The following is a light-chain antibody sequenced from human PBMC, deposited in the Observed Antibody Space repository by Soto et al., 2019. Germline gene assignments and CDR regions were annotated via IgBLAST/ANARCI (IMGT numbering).Light chain of an antibody. CDR2: EGN. CDR1: SSDVGTYDL. CDR3: CSYAGSSSATWV. Sequence: QPVLTQPASVSGSPGQSITISCTGTSSDVGTYDLVSWYQHHPGKVPKLMIYEGNKRPSGVSNRFSGSKSGNTVSLTISGLQAEDEADYYCCSYAGSSSATWVFGGGTKLTVL. V-gene: IGLV2-23*01. J-gene: IGLJ3*02.